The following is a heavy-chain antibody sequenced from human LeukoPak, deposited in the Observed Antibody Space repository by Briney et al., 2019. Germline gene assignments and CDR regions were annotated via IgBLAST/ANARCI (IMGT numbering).Heavy chain of an antibody. CDR1: GFTFSSYW. CDR3: ARDIRYYYYYKDV. V-gene: IGHV3-7*01. CDR2: IKKDGSEK. Sequence: PGGSLRLSCAASGFTFSSYWMSWVRQAPGKGLEWVANIKKDGSEKYNVDSVRGRFTISRDNAKNSLYLQMTSLRAEDTAVYYCARDIRYYYYYKDVGGKGTTVTVSS. J-gene: IGHJ6*03.